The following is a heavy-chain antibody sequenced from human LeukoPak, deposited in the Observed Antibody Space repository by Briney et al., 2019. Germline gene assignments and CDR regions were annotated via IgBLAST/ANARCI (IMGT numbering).Heavy chain of an antibody. CDR1: GGSISSGDYY. Sequence: PSQTLSLTCTVSGGSISSGDYYWSWIRQPPGKGLEWIGYIYYSGSTYYNPSLKSRVTISVDTSKSQFSLKLSSVTAADTAVYYCAREERHYDYVWGSYRPGSFDYWGQGTLVTVSS. D-gene: IGHD3-16*02. J-gene: IGHJ4*02. CDR2: IYYSGST. V-gene: IGHV4-30-4*01. CDR3: AREERHYDYVWGSYRPGSFDY.